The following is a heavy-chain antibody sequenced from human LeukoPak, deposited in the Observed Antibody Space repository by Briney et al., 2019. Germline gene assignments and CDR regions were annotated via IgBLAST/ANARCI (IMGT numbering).Heavy chain of an antibody. CDR2: ITPYNGNT. CDR1: GYTFTNFG. D-gene: IGHD1-26*01. Sequence: GASVKVSCKASGYTFTNFGISWVRQAPGQGLEWMGWITPYNGNTNYAQKLQGRVTMTTDTSTSTAYMELRSLRSDDTAVYYCARDLPSRGYSGSLRTFDYWGQGTLVTVSS. V-gene: IGHV1-18*01. CDR3: ARDLPSRGYSGSLRTFDY. J-gene: IGHJ4*02.